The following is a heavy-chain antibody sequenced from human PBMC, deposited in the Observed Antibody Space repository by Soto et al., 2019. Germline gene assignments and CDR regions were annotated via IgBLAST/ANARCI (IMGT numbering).Heavy chain of an antibody. Sequence: SETLSLTCTVSGGSISSGDYYWSWIRQPPGKGLEWIGYIYYSGSTYYNPSLKSRVTISVDTSKNQFSLKLSSVTAADTAVYYCATGITMVRGVHCWFDPWGQGTLVTV. V-gene: IGHV4-30-4*01. CDR3: ATGITMVRGVHCWFDP. J-gene: IGHJ5*02. D-gene: IGHD3-10*01. CDR2: IYYSGST. CDR1: GGSISSGDYY.